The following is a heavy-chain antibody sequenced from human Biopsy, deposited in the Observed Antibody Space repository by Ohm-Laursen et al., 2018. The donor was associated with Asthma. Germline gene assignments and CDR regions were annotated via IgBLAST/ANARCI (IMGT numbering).Heavy chain of an antibody. Sequence: SLRLSCAATGSSFSNFAIHWVRQAPSKGLEWVGVISKDASTQDYADSVKGRFTMARDNSKNTLDLQMNSLREEDTAVYYCVRDGTDDAFDIWGQGTVVSVSS. CDR2: ISKDASTQ. J-gene: IGHJ3*02. D-gene: IGHD1-1*01. V-gene: IGHV3-30*06. CDR3: VRDGTDDAFDI. CDR1: GSSFSNFA.